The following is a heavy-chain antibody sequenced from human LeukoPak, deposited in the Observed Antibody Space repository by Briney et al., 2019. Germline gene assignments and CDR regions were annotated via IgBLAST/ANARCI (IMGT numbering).Heavy chain of an antibody. CDR1: GFTFSSYS. V-gene: IGHV3-21*01. CDR3: ARGPGNYCYMDV. D-gene: IGHD3-10*01. CDR2: ISSSSSYI. J-gene: IGHJ6*03. Sequence: GGSLRLSCAASGFTFSSYSMNWVRQAPGKGLEWVSSISSSSSYIYYADSVKGRFTISRDNAKNSLYLQMNSLRAEDTAVYYCARGPGNYCYMDVWGKGTTVTVSS.